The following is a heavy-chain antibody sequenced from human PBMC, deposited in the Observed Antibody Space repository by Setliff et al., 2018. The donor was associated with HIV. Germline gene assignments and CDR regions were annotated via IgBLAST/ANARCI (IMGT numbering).Heavy chain of an antibody. V-gene: IGHV3-49*04. CDR1: GFTCGDYA. CDR3: TRDKGYAFDI. Sequence: GSLRLSCTASGFTCGDYAMSWVRQAPGKGLEWVGCIRSKAYGGTTEYAASVKDRFTVSRDDSKSIAYLQINSLKTEDTAVYYCTRDKGYAFDIWGQGTMVTVSS. D-gene: IGHD5-18*01. CDR2: IRSKAYGGTT. J-gene: IGHJ3*02.